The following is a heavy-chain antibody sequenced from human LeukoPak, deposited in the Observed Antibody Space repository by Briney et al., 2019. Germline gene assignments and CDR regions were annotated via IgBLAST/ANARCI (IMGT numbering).Heavy chain of an antibody. J-gene: IGHJ4*02. D-gene: IGHD1-26*01. CDR2: ISSSGSTI. Sequence: GGSLRLSCAASGFTFSSYEMNWVRQAPGKGLEWVSYISSSGSTIYYADSVKGRFTISRDNAKNSLYLQMNSLRAEDTAVYYCARGSTPDTIVGYDYWGQGTLVTVSS. CDR3: ARGSTPDTIVGYDY. V-gene: IGHV3-48*03. CDR1: GFTFSSYE.